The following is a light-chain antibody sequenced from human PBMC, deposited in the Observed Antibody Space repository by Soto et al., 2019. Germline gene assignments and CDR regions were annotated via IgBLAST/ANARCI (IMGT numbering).Light chain of an antibody. Sequence: EIVLTQSPGTLSLSPGQRATLSCRASQTLRGNFLAWYQQKHGQAPSLLIYAASSRAADIPDKFSGSGSGTDFTLTISRLEPEDFAVYYCQHYGDSPPYTFGQGTKLEIK. CDR1: QTLRGNF. V-gene: IGKV3-20*01. CDR3: QHYGDSPPYT. CDR2: AAS. J-gene: IGKJ2*01.